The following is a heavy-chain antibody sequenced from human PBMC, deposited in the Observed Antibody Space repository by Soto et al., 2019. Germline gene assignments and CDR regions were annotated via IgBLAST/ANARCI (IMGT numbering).Heavy chain of an antibody. CDR2: ISYDGSNK. Sequence: QTGGSLRLSCAASGFTFSSYAMHWVRQAPGKGLEWVAVISYDGSNKYYADSVKGRFTISRDNSKNTLYLQMNSLRAEDTAVYYCARDNWGGRDGYNTPYFDYWGQGTLVTVYS. CDR3: ARDNWGGRDGYNTPYFDY. J-gene: IGHJ4*02. CDR1: GFTFSSYA. D-gene: IGHD3-16*01. V-gene: IGHV3-30-3*01.